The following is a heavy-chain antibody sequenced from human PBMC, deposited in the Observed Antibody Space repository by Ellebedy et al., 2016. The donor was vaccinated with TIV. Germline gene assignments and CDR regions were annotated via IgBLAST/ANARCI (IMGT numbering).Heavy chain of an antibody. CDR3: ARDYYCSGGSCSDCFDP. D-gene: IGHD2-15*01. V-gene: IGHV1-18*01. J-gene: IGHJ5*02. CDR2: ISAYEPDP. CDR1: GYTFSNYG. Sequence: AASVKVSCKASGYTFSNYGISWVRQAPEQGIEGMGWISAYEPDPNYAQKFRDRVTLTIDTSTTKASMELRSLRSYDTAVYYCARDYYCSGGSCSDCFDPWGQGTLVIVSS.